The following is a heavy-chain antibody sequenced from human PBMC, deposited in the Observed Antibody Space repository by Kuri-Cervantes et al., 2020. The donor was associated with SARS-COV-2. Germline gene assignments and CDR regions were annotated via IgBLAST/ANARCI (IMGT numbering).Heavy chain of an antibody. Sequence: ASVKVSCKVSGYTLTELSMHWVRQAPGKGLEWMGGFDPEDGETIYAQKFQGRVTMTEDTSTDTAYMELSSLRSEDTAVYYCARGVPKASYYYDSSGYYDDAFDIWGQGTMVTVSS. CDR1: GYTLTELS. V-gene: IGHV1-24*01. CDR3: ARGVPKASYYYDSSGYYDDAFDI. CDR2: FDPEDGET. J-gene: IGHJ3*02. D-gene: IGHD3-22*01.